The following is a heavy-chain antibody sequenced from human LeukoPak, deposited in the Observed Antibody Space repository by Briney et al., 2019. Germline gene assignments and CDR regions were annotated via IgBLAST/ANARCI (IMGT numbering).Heavy chain of an antibody. CDR1: GYTFTGYY. Sequence: ASVKVSCKASGYTFTGYYMHWVRQAPGQGLEWMGWINPNSGGTNYAQKFQGRATMTRDTSISTAYMELSRLRSDDTAVYYCARDLPRSYYYMDVWGKGTTVTVSS. CDR3: ARDLPRSYYYMDV. CDR2: INPNSGGT. J-gene: IGHJ6*03. V-gene: IGHV1-2*02.